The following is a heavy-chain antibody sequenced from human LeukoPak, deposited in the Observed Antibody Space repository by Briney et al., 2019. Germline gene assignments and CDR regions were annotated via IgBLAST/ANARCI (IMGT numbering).Heavy chain of an antibody. D-gene: IGHD6-19*01. CDR1: GYTFTTNY. CDR3: ARASSGAPRFDY. CDR2: INPSSGST. V-gene: IGHV1-46*01. Sequence: ASVKVSCKPSGYTFTTNYIHWVRQAPGQGLEWMGIINPSSGSTSYAQKFQGRVTVTSDTSTRTVYMELSSLRFEDTAVYYCARASSGAPRFDYWGQGTLVTVPS. J-gene: IGHJ4*02.